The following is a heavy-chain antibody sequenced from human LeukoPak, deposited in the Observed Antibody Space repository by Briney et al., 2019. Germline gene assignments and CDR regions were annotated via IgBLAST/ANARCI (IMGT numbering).Heavy chain of an antibody. CDR2: IKEDGNKQ. CDR1: GFTFSDYW. D-gene: IGHD2-2*01. J-gene: IGHJ3*02. V-gene: IGHV3-7*01. CDR3: AREIPGAMNAFDI. Sequence: GGSLRLSCVASGFTFSDYWMTWVRQAPGKGLERVANIKEDGNKQYYLDSVKGRFTISRDNGKNSLYLQMNSLRAEDTAAFYCAREIPGAMNAFDIWGQGTMVTVSS.